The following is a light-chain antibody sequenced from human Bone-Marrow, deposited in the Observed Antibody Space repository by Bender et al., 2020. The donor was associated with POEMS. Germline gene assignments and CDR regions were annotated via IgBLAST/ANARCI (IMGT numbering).Light chain of an antibody. CDR2: DDN. CDR1: NIGTTR. J-gene: IGLJ1*01. Sequence: SYVLTQAPSVSVAPGQTAKITCGGNNIGTTRVHWYQQKPGQAPVLVVYDDNDRPSGIPQRFSGSNSGNTATLTISRVEGGDEADYYCQVWDSSSAHYVFGTGTKVAVL. CDR3: QVWDSSSAHYV. V-gene: IGLV3-21*02.